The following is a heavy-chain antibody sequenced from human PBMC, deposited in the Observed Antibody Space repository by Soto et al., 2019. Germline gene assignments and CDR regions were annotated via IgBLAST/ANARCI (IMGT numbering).Heavy chain of an antibody. CDR3: ARDGSWFGELIGQAHP. J-gene: IGHJ5*02. D-gene: IGHD3-10*01. CDR2: IIPIFGTA. V-gene: IGHV1-69*01. CDR1: GGTFSSYA. Sequence: QVQLVQSGAEVKKPGSSVKVSCKASGGTFSSYAISWVRQAPGQGLEWMGGIIPIFGTANYAQKFQGRVTITADESTRTAYRELSSLRSEDTAVYYCARDGSWFGELIGQAHPWGQGTLVTVSS.